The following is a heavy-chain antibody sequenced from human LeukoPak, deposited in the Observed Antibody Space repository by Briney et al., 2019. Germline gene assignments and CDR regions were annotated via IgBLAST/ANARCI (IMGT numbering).Heavy chain of an antibody. Sequence: PSETLSLTCTVSGGSISSGSYYWSWIRQPAGKGLEWIGRIYTSGSTNYNPSLKSRVTISVDTSKNQFSLKLSSVTAADTAVYYCAREGGPYNWNDVTRTPIWGQGTMVTVSS. V-gene: IGHV4-61*02. CDR2: IYTSGST. CDR1: GGSISSGSYY. J-gene: IGHJ3*02. D-gene: IGHD1-1*01. CDR3: AREGGPYNWNDVTRTPI.